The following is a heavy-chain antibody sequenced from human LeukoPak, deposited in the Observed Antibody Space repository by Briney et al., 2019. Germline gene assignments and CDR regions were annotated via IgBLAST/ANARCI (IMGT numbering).Heavy chain of an antibody. D-gene: IGHD2-21*01. Sequence: APVKVSCKASGYTFSNYGITWVRQVLGQGLECMGWISGYNGNTNYERKFHGRVTMTIDKSTTTAYMELSSLASDDTGVYYCARQSVVLSRSPDDAFDIWGQGTRVIVSS. V-gene: IGHV1-18*04. J-gene: IGHJ3*02. CDR1: GYTFSNYG. CDR3: ARQSVVLSRSPDDAFDI. CDR2: ISGYNGNT.